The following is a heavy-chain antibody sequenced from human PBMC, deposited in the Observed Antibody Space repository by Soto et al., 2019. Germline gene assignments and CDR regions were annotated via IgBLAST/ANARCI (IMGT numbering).Heavy chain of an antibody. CDR1: GFTFDDYA. V-gene: IGHV3-9*01. CDR3: AKDLGPAPSFDF. CDR2: ITWNRDII. Sequence: EVELVESGGGLVQPGRSLRLSCTTSGFTFDDYAMHWVRQAPGKGLEWVSGITWNRDIIDYADSVKGRFTVSRDNAKNSLYLQINSLRAEDTALYYCAKDLGPAPSFDFWGQGTLVTVSS. D-gene: IGHD7-27*01. J-gene: IGHJ4*02.